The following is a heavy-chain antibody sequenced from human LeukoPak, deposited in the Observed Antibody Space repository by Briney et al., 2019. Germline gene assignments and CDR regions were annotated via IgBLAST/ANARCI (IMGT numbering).Heavy chain of an antibody. V-gene: IGHV3-15*01. CDR1: GFTFSSYA. CDR3: TTDHYDSSGYYGGFDY. Sequence: GGSLRLSCAASGFTFSSYAMSWVRQAPGKGLEWVGRIKSKTDGGTTDYAAPVKGRFTISRDDSENTLYLQMNSLKTEDTAVYYCTTDHYDSSGYYGGFDYWGQGTLVTVSS. D-gene: IGHD3-22*01. J-gene: IGHJ4*02. CDR2: IKSKTDGGTT.